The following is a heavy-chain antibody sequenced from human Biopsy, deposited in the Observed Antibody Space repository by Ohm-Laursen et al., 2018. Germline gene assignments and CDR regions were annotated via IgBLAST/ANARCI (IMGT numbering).Heavy chain of an antibody. J-gene: IGHJ4*02. V-gene: IGHV4-59*01. CDR3: ARARIKTSGVLIPETYYFDS. Sequence: SETLSLTWNVSGDSISIYYWRWIRQPPGKGLEWIGNFYYSGSTNYNPSLKSRITMSLDRSKSQVSLRMNSVTAADTAVYYCARARIKTSGVLIPETYYFDSWGQGTLVTVSS. D-gene: IGHD3-3*01. CDR1: GDSISIYY. CDR2: FYYSGST.